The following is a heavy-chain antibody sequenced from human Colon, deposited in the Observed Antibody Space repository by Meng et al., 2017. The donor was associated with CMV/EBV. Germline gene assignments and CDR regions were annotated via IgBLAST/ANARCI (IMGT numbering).Heavy chain of an antibody. CDR1: GLTFSNYW. Sequence: GESLKISCAASGLTFSNYWMSWVRQAPGKGLEWVANINHNENKKFYIDSVKGRFTISRDNAKNSLYLQMNSLRDDDTAVYYCARWLGATIRGGQGYDFWGQGTLVTVSS. J-gene: IGHJ4*02. V-gene: IGHV3-7*01. CDR2: INHNENKK. D-gene: IGHD3-10*01. CDR3: ARWLGATIRGGQGYDF.